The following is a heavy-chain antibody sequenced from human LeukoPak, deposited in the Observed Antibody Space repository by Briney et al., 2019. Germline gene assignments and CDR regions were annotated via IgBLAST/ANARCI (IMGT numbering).Heavy chain of an antibody. CDR1: GGSITNYY. Sequence: PSETLSLXCTVSGGSITNYYWSWSRQPPGKGLEWIGSIYYSGNTNYNPSLKSRVTISVDTSKNQFSLKLTSVTAADTAVYYSTRVMVGATTDYWGQGTLVTVSS. CDR3: TRVMVGATTDY. V-gene: IGHV4-59*01. CDR2: IYYSGNT. D-gene: IGHD1-26*01. J-gene: IGHJ4*02.